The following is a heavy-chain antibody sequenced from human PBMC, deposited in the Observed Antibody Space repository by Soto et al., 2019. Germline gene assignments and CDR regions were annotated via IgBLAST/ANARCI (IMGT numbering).Heavy chain of an antibody. V-gene: IGHV4-30-4*01. CDR1: GGSISSGDYY. D-gene: IGHD3-22*01. J-gene: IGHJ5*02. Sequence: SETLSLTCTVSGGSISSGDYYWSWIRQPPGKSLEWIGYIYYSGSTYYNPSLKSRVTISVDTSKNQFSLKLSSVTAADTAVYYCARDGKDYYDSSGYYDWFDPWGRGTLVTVSS. CDR3: ARDGKDYYDSSGYYDWFDP. CDR2: IYYSGST.